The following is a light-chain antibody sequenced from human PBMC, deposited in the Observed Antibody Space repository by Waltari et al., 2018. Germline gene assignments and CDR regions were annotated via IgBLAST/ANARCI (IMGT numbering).Light chain of an antibody. V-gene: IGLV2-14*01. CDR1: SSDVGVYNY. CDR3: SSYTSSSTWV. J-gene: IGLJ3*02. Sequence: QSALTQPASVSGSPGQSISISCTGTSSDVGVYNYVSWYQQHPGKAPKLMIYEVSKRPSGISTRFSGAKSDNTASLTISGLQAEDEADYYCSSYTSSSTWVFGGGTKLTVL. CDR2: EVS.